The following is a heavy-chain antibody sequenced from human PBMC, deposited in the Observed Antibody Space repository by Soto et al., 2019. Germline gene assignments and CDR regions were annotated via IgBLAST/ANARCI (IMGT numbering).Heavy chain of an antibody. CDR3: ARESEDLTSNFDY. CDR1: GYSFAGYW. J-gene: IGHJ4*02. V-gene: IGHV5-10-1*01. Sequence: GESLKIACNGSGYSFAGYWITWVRQKPGKGLEWMGRIDPSDSQTYYSPSFRGHVTISATKSITTVFLQWSSLRASDTAMYYCARESEDLTSNFDYWGQGTLVTVS. CDR2: IDPSDSQT.